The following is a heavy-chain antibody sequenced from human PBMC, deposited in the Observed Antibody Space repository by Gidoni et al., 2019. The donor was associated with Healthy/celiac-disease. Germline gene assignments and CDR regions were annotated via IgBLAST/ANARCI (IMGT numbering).Heavy chain of an antibody. CDR2: IIPILGIA. CDR3: ARDPSYGDYPDY. V-gene: IGHV1-69*04. D-gene: IGHD4-17*01. CDR1: GGTFSSYA. Sequence: QVQLVQSGAEVKKPGSSVKVSCKASGGTFSSYAISWVRQAPGQGLEWMGRIIPILGIANYAQKFQGRVTITADKATSTAYMELSSLRSEDTAVYYCARDPSYGDYPDYWGQGTLVTVSS. J-gene: IGHJ4*02.